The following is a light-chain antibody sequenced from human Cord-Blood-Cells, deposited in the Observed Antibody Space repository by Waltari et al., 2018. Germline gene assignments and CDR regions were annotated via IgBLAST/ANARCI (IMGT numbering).Light chain of an antibody. CDR3: QESYSTPRT. J-gene: IGKJ2*01. Sequence: DIQMTQSPSSLSASVGDRVTITCRASQSLRSYLNWYQQKPGKAPKLLIYAASSLESGVPSRFSDSGSGTDFTLTISSLQPEDFATYYFQESYSTPRTFGQGTKLEIK. CDR2: AAS. V-gene: IGKV1-39*01. CDR1: QSLRSY.